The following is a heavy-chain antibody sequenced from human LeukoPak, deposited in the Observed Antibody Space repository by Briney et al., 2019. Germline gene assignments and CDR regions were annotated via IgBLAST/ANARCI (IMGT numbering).Heavy chain of an antibody. J-gene: IGHJ4*02. CDR3: AKQSAGSAAWYSLHYDF. D-gene: IGHD6-13*01. Sequence: GGSLRLSCAASGFTFSNYNMNWFRQAPGKGLEWVSYISDTGFSIYYADSVKGRFTISRDNAKNSLSLQMNSLRAEDTAVYFCAKQSAGSAAWYSLHYDFWGQGTLVTVSS. V-gene: IGHV3-48*01. CDR1: GFTFSNYN. CDR2: ISDTGFSI.